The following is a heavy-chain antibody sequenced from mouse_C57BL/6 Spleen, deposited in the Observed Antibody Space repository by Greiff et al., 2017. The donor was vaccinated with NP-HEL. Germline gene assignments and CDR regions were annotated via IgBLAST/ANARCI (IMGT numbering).Heavy chain of an antibody. CDR2: IYPGDGDT. D-gene: IGHD3-1*01. CDR3: ARSGYYYGMDY. V-gene: IGHV1-82*01. J-gene: IGHJ4*01. CDR1: GYAFSSSW. Sequence: QVQLKQSGPELVKPGASVKISCKASGYAFSSSWMNWVKQRPGKGLEWIGRIYPGDGDTNYNGKFKGKATLTADKSSRTAYMQLSSLTSEDSAVYFCARSGYYYGMDYWGQGTSVTVSS.